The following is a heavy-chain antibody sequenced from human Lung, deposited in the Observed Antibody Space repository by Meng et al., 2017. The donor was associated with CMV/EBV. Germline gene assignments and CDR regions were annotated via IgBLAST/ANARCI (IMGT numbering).Heavy chain of an antibody. CDR3: ARGKYSNYELDWFDP. J-gene: IGHJ5*02. V-gene: IGHV1-18*01. CDR2: ISAYNGNT. Sequence: ASXXVSXKASGYTFTSYGITWVRQAPGQGLEWMGWISAYNGNTNYAQKLRGRVTMTTDTSTSTAYMELRSLRSDDTAVYYCARGKYSNYELDWFDPWGTGNLV. CDR1: GYTFTSYG. D-gene: IGHD4-11*01.